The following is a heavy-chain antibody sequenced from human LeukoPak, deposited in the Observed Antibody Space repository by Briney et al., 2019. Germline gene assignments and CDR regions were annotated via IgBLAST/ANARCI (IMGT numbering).Heavy chain of an antibody. J-gene: IGHJ6*02. Sequence: GASVKVSCKASGYTFTSYAMHWVRQAPGQGLEWMGWINAGNGNTKYSQKFQGRVTITRDTSASTAYMELSSLRSEDTAVYYCARGRLAVAGTYYYYGMDVWGQGTTVTVSS. V-gene: IGHV1-3*01. D-gene: IGHD6-19*01. CDR3: ARGRLAVAGTYYYYGMDV. CDR1: GYTFTSYA. CDR2: INAGNGNT.